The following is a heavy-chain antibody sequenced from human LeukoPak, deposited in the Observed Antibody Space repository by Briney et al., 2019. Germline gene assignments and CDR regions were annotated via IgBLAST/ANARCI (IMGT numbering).Heavy chain of an antibody. D-gene: IGHD5-12*01. CDR1: GGTFSSYA. Sequence: SVKVSCKASGGTFSSYAISWVRQAPGQGLEWMGGIIPIFGTANYAQKFQGRVTITADKSTSTAYMELSSLRSDDTAVYYCARVRNSGFRYVDSWGQGTLVTVSS. CDR2: IIPIFGTA. J-gene: IGHJ4*02. V-gene: IGHV1-69*06. CDR3: ARVRNSGFRYVDS.